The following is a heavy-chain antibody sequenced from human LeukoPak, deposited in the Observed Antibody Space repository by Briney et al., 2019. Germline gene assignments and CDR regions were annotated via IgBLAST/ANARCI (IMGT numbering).Heavy chain of an antibody. D-gene: IGHD3-16*01. CDR1: GDSISSYY. CDR3: AREGRQDYVYFDW. Sequence: SETLSLTCTVSGDSISSYYWSWIRQPPGKGLEWMGYINYSGNTNYNPSLKSRVTISVDTSKNQFSLRLTSVTAADTAVYYCAREGRQDYVYFDWWGQGTLVTVSS. J-gene: IGHJ4*02. CDR2: INYSGNT. V-gene: IGHV4-59*01.